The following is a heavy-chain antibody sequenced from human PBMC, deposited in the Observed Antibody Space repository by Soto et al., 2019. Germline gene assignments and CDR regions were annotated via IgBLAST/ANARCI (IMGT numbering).Heavy chain of an antibody. CDR2: LNPNSANT. Sequence: QVQLVQSGAEVKKPGASVKVSCKASGYTFTSYDINAVRQATGQGLEWMGGLNPNSANTGHAQKFQGSVTITRNTSISTAYLELSSRRSEGMAVYYCAREKVGAVDYWGQGTLVTVSS. CDR1: GYTFTSYD. V-gene: IGHV1-8*01. J-gene: IGHJ4*02. D-gene: IGHD1-26*01. CDR3: AREKVGAVDY.